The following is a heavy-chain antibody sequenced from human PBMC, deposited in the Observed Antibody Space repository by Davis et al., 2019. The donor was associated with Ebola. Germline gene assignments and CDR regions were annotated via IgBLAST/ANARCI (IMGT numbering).Heavy chain of an antibody. CDR3: AKRSSDGWFDP. Sequence: PGRSLRPSFAAPGFTFRSFAMRWVRQAPGKGLEWVSAISHNSDTIKYADSVKGRFTISRDNSKNTVYLQMNSLRVEDTAVYYCAKRSSDGWFDPWGQGTLVTVSS. CDR1: GFTFRSFA. CDR2: ISHNSDTI. V-gene: IGHV3-23*01. J-gene: IGHJ5*02.